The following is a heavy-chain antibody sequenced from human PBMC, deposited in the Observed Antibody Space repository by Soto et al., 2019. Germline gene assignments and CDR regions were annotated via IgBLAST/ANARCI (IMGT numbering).Heavy chain of an antibody. V-gene: IGHV2-5*02. CDR2: IYWDDDK. CDR1: GFSLSTSGVG. Sequence: QITLKESGPTLVKPTQTLTLTCTFSGFSLSTSGVGVGWIRQPPGKALEWLALIYWDDDKRYSPSLKSRLTITKDTSKNQVVLTMTNMDPVDTATYYCELLHYGDYGGAFDIWGQGTMVTVSS. J-gene: IGHJ3*02. D-gene: IGHD4-17*01. CDR3: ELLHYGDYGGAFDI.